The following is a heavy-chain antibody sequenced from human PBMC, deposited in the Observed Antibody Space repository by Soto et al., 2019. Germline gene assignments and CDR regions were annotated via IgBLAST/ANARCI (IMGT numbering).Heavy chain of an antibody. D-gene: IGHD2-21*02. CDR3: VQSRYVGACLEIYSSHAYNGLDA. Sequence: QVTLKESGPTLVKPTQTLTLTCTASGLSLRTTGVGVGCVRQPPGKALEWLALLYWDEDQRYSPSLWSRLTTAKDVSEKHVVLTMTNMDTVDTATSYCVQSRYVGACLEIYSSHAYNGLDAWGQGTKVTVSS. CDR1: GLSLRTTGVG. V-gene: IGHV2-5*02. CDR2: LYWDEDQ. J-gene: IGHJ6*02.